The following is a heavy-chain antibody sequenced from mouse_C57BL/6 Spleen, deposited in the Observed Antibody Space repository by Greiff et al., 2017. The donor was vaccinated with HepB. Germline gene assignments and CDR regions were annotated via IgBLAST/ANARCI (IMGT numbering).Heavy chain of an antibody. Sequence: QVQLKESGAELMKPGASVQLSCKATGYTFTGYWIEWVKQRPGHGLEWIGEILPGSGSTNYNEKFKGKATFTADTSSNTAYMQLSSLTTEDSAIYYCARKERGDSSGYVAWFAYWGQGTLVTVSA. CDR3: ARKERGDSSGYVAWFAY. V-gene: IGHV1-9*01. CDR1: GYTFTGYW. CDR2: ILPGSGST. J-gene: IGHJ3*01. D-gene: IGHD3-2*02.